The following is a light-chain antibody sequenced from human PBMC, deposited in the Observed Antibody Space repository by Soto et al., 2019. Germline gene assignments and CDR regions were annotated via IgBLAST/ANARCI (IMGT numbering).Light chain of an antibody. CDR3: QQRSNWPIT. CDR2: DAS. J-gene: IGKJ5*01. V-gene: IGKV3-11*01. CDR1: QSVSSY. Sequence: EIVLPQSPATLSLSPGERATLSCRASQSVSSYLAWYQQKPGQAPRLLIYDASNRATGIPARFSGSGSGTDFTLTISSLEPEDFAVYYCQQRSNWPITFGQGTRL.